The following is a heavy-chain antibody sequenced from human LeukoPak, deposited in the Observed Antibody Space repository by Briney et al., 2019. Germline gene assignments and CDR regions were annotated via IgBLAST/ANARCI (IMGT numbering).Heavy chain of an antibody. V-gene: IGHV3-21*01. J-gene: IGHJ4*02. D-gene: IGHD6-13*01. Sequence: PGGSLRLSCAASGFSFSLCSMTWVRQAPGKGLEWVSSISSSSSYKFYADSVKGRFTISRDNAKNSLYLQMNSLRAEDTAVYYCARETRQQVDYFDYWGQGTLVTVSS. CDR2: ISSSSSYK. CDR3: ARETRQQVDYFDY. CDR1: GFSFSLCS.